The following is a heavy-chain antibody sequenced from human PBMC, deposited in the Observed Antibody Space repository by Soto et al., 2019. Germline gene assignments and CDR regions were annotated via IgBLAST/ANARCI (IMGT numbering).Heavy chain of an antibody. CDR2: IWYDGSNK. CDR1: GFTFSSYG. D-gene: IGHD6-6*01. CDR3: ARGRSIAARPFDY. V-gene: IGHV3-33*01. J-gene: IGHJ4*02. Sequence: PGGSLRLSCAASGFTFSSYGMHWVRQAPGKGLEWVAVIWYDGSNKYYADSVKGRFTISRDNSKNTLYLQMNSLRAEDTAVYYCARGRSIAARPFDYWGQGTLVTVSS.